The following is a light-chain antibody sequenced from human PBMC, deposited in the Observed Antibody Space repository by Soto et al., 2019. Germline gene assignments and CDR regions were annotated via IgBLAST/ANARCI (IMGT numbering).Light chain of an antibody. V-gene: IGLV1-47*01. J-gene: IGLJ2*01. CDR3: AAWDGDLSGVV. Sequence: QSVLTQPPSVSWTPGQRVTISCSGTTSNIGNNYVYWYQHLPGTAPKLLIHRNDQRPSGVPDRFSGSKSGTSASLAISGLRSEDEADYYCAAWDGDLSGVVFGGGTKVTVL. CDR2: RND. CDR1: TSNIGNNY.